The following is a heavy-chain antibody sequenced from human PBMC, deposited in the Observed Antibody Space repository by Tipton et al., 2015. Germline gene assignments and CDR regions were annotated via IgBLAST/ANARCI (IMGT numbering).Heavy chain of an antibody. CDR2: IQYSGGT. CDR1: GGSMSDYY. CDR3: ARARGRNGGLFAP. J-gene: IGHJ5*02. Sequence: TLSLTCTVSGGSMSDYYWNWIRQPPGKELQWIGYIQYSGGTNYNPSLESRVSMSVDTSKTQFSLEMRSVTATDTAVYYCARARGRNGGLFAPWGQGSGGAASS. D-gene: IGHD4-23*01. V-gene: IGHV4-59*01.